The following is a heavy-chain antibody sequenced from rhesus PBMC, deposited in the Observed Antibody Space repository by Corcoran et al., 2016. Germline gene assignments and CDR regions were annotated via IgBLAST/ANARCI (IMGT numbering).Heavy chain of an antibody. J-gene: IGHJ4*01. CDR2: IYWDDVK. Sequence: QVTLKESGPALVKPTQTLTLTCTFSGFSLSTSGMGVGWIRQPSRKTLEWLARIYWDDVKRYNTSLKSRLTISKDTSKNQVVLTMTNMYPVDTATYCCAGVRGSGWTNYFDYWGQGVLVTVSS. CDR3: AGVRGSGWTNYFDY. D-gene: IGHD6-31*01. V-gene: IGHV2-1*01. CDR1: GFSLSTSGMG.